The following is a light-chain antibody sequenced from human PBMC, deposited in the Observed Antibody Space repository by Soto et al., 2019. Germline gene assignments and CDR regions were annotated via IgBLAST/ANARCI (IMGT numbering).Light chain of an antibody. V-gene: IGKV3-20*01. CDR1: QTISSNY. CDR3: QQYVSWP. CDR2: GTS. Sequence: EIVLTQSPGTLSVSPGERATLSCRASQTISSNYLAWYQQKPGQAPSLLIDGTSSRATGIPDRFSGSGSGTDFPLTISRLEPEDSAIYYCQQYVSWPFGQGTKVEIK. J-gene: IGKJ1*01.